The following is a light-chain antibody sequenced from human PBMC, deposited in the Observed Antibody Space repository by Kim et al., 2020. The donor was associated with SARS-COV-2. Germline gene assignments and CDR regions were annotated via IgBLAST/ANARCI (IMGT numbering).Light chain of an antibody. CDR3: CSYAGSYTLV. V-gene: IGLV2-11*01. Sequence: QSVPISCPGTSSDVGGYNSVSWYQQHPGKAPKLVIYDVNKRPSGVPDRFSGSKSGNTASLTVSGLQAEDEADYYCCSYAGSYTLVFGGGTQLTVL. CDR1: SSDVGGYNS. CDR2: DVN. J-gene: IGLJ2*01.